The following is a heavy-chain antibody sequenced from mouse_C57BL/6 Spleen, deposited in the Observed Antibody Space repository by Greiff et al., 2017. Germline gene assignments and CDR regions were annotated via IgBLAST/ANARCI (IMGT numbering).Heavy chain of an antibody. V-gene: IGHV1-69*01. Sequence: QVQLQQPGAELVMPGASVKLSCKASGYTFTSYWMHWVKQRPGQGLEWIGEIDPSDSYTNYNQKFKGKSTLTVDKSSSTAYMQLSSLTSEDAAVYYGARSYDDGYWGFAYWGQGTLVTVSA. D-gene: IGHD2-3*01. CDR2: IDPSDSYT. CDR3: ARSYDDGYWGFAY. J-gene: IGHJ3*01. CDR1: GYTFTSYW.